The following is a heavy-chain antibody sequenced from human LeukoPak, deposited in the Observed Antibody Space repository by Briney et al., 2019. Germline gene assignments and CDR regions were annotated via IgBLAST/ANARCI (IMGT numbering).Heavy chain of an antibody. CDR1: GGSFSGYY. J-gene: IGHJ4*02. CDR3: ASRGPVMRRLNVWGSYRSVFDY. V-gene: IGHV4-34*01. D-gene: IGHD3-16*02. Sequence: SETLSLTCAVYGGSFSGYYWSWIRQPPGKWREWIGEINHSGSTNYNPSLKSRVTISVDTSKNQFSLKLSSVTAADTAVYYCASRGPVMRRLNVWGSYRSVFDYWGQGTLVTVSS. CDR2: INHSGST.